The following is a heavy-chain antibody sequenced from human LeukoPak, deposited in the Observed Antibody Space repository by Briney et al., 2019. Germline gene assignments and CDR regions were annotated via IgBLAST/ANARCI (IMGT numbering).Heavy chain of an antibody. CDR2: INSDGSST. Sequence: GGSLRLSCAASGFNFGHFEVNWVRQAPGKGLVWVSRINSDGSSTSYADSVKGRFTISRDNAKNTLYLQMNSLIAEDTAVYYCGNLDTPMGYWGQGTLVTVSS. D-gene: IGHD5-18*01. V-gene: IGHV3-74*01. CDR1: GFNFGHFE. CDR3: GNLDTPMGY. J-gene: IGHJ4*02.